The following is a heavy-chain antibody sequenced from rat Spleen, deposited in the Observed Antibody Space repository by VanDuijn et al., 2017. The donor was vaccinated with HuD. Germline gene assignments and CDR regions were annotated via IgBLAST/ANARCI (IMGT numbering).Heavy chain of an antibody. J-gene: IGHJ3*01. CDR1: GFTFSAYY. V-gene: IGHV5-7*01. CDR3: TRHYYPGVTTNWFAY. D-gene: IGHD1-4*01. CDR2: ISYDGIST. Sequence: EVQLVESGGALVQPGRSLKLSCAASGFTFSAYYMAWVRKAPPKGLEWVASISYDGISTYYRDSVRGRFTINSHNAKTTLYLQMDSLRSEATATYYCTRHYYPGVTTNWFAYWGQGTLVTVSS.